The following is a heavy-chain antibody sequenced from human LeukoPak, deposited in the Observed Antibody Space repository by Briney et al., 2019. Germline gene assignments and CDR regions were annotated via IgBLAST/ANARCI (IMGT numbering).Heavy chain of an antibody. Sequence: PGGSLRLSCTASGFIYSNYGMDWVRQAPGKGLEWVSYISGSGSYIYYADSVKGRFTISRDNAENPLYLQMNSLRAEDTAVYYCARGHSSGYYPKYWGQGTLVTVSS. CDR1: GFIYSNYG. CDR2: ISGSGSYI. V-gene: IGHV3-21*05. CDR3: ARGHSSGYYPKY. D-gene: IGHD3-22*01. J-gene: IGHJ4*02.